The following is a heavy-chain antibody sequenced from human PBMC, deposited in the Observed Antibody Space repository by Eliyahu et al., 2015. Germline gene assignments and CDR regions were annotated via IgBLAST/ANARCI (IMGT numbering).Heavy chain of an antibody. V-gene: IGHV4-61*01. D-gene: IGHD4-17*01. CDR3: ARDRYGAPADY. Sequence: QVQLQESGPGLVKPSETLSLTCTVSGGSXXSDNYYWTWIRXXPGXRXEWXGYIXYSGXTNYTPSLKSRVTMSVDTSKNQFSLKLSSVTAADTAVYYCARDRYGAPADYWGQGTLVTVSS. J-gene: IGHJ4*02. CDR1: GGSXXSDNYY. CDR2: IXYSGXT.